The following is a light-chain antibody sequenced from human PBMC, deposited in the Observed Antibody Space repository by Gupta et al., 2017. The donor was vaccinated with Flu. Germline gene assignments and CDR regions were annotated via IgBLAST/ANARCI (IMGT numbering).Light chain of an antibody. V-gene: IGKV3-11*01. CDR2: DAS. CDR3: QQSNSWPRT. J-gene: IGKJ2*01. Sequence: EIVFTQSTATLSLYPGERATLSCRARQSISSYLAWYHQKTDQAPRLLIYDASHRATGIPGRFSGSGSGTDFTLTISRLEPEDFAVYYCQQSNSWPRTFGQGTKLEIK. CDR1: QSISSY.